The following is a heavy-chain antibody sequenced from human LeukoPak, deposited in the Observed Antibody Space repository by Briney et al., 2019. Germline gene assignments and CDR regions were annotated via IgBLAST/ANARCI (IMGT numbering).Heavy chain of an antibody. D-gene: IGHD6-19*01. CDR3: ARGRGSGWYGAFDI. V-gene: IGHV3-21*04. CDR2: ITTSSTYI. CDR1: GFTFRGYS. J-gene: IGHJ3*02. Sequence: PGGSLKLSCAASGFTFRGYSMNWVRQAPGKGLEWVSSITTSSTYIYYADSVKGRFTISRDNAKNSLYLQMNSLRAEDTAVYYCARGRGSGWYGAFDIWGQGTLVTVS.